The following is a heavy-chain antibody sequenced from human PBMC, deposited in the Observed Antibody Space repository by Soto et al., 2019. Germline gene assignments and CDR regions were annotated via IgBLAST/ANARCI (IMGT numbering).Heavy chain of an antibody. Sequence: QLQLQESGPGLVKPSETLSLTCTVSGGSISSSSYYWGWIRQPPGKGLEWIGSIYYSGSTYYNPSLKSRVTISVDTSKNQFSLKLSSVTAADTAVYYCARAPYYYDSSGYFEYCGQGTLVTVSS. V-gene: IGHV4-39*01. J-gene: IGHJ4*02. CDR1: GGSISSSSYY. CDR3: ARAPYYYDSSGYFEY. CDR2: IYYSGST. D-gene: IGHD3-22*01.